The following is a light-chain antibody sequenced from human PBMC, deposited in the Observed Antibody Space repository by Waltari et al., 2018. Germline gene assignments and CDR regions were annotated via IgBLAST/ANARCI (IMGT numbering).Light chain of an antibody. V-gene: IGLV2-8*01. Sequence: QSALTQPPSASGSPGQSVTISCTGTSSDVGGYDYVSWYQQHPGKAPKLMIYEVSKRPPGVPDRFSGSKAGNTASLTVSGLQGEDEADYYCSSYAGSNNYVAFGGGTKLTVL. CDR1: SSDVGGYDY. J-gene: IGLJ2*01. CDR3: SSYAGSNNYVA. CDR2: EVS.